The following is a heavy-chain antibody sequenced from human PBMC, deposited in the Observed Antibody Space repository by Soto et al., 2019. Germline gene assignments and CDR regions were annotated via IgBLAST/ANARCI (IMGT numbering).Heavy chain of an antibody. CDR2: IYPGDSET. CDR1: GYSFTIYC. V-gene: IGHV5-51*01. Sequence: GESLKISGKGSGYSFTIYCIGWVLQMPGKGLEWMGIIYPGDSETRFSPSFQGQVTLSADKSIFTAYLQWSSLKASDTAMYYCARQGYHYDTYSFGYWGQGTLVTVSS. J-gene: IGHJ4*02. D-gene: IGHD3-22*01. CDR3: ARQGYHYDTYSFGY.